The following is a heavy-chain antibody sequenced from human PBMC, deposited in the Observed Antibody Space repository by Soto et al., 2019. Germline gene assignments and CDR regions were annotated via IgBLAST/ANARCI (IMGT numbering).Heavy chain of an antibody. D-gene: IGHD3-22*01. J-gene: IGHJ4*02. V-gene: IGHV4-59*08. CDR2: IYYTGTT. Sequence: SETLSLTCTVSCGSIRDYYWGWIRQSPGKGLDWIGYIYYTGTTKYNPSLKSRVTISVDSSKNQFSLKLDSVTAADTAVYYCARLGGYYQAFDSWGQGTLVTISS. CDR3: ARLGGYYQAFDS. CDR1: CGSIRDYY.